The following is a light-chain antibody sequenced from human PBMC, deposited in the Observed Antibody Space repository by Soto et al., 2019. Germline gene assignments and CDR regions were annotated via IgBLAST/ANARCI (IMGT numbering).Light chain of an antibody. CDR3: QQYDGYPPT. V-gene: IGKV1D-16*01. CDR2: AAS. CDR1: QGISTW. J-gene: IGKJ1*01. Sequence: DIQMTQSPSSLSASVGDRITITCRASQGISTWLAWYQQKPQKAPRSLIYAASKLQSGVPSRFIGSRSGRDFTLTISSLQPEDFATYYCQQYDGYPPTFGQGTKVEIK.